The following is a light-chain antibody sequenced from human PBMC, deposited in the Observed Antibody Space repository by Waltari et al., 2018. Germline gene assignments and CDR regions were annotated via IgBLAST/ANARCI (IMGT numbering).Light chain of an antibody. CDR1: QSVSSY. CDR3: QQRSNWPPSWT. J-gene: IGKJ1*01. CDR2: DAS. V-gene: IGKV3-11*01. Sequence: EIVLTQSPATLSLSPGERATLSCRASQSVSSYLARYQQKPGQDPRPLIDDASNRATGIPARFSGSGSGTDFTLTISRLEPEDFAVYYCQQRSNWPPSWTFGQGTKVEIK.